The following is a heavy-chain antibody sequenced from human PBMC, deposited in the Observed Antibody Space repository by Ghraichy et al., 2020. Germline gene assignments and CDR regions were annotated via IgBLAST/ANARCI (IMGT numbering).Heavy chain of an antibody. CDR3: ARDDFSYAFGI. CDR1: GGSISGYS. V-gene: IGHV4-4*07. J-gene: IGHJ3*02. CDR2: IHTSGST. Sequence: GSLNISCTVSGGSISGYSWTWTRQPAGKGLEWIGRIHTSGSTNYNPSLKSRVTMSVDTSKNQFSLKLSSVTAADPAMYYCARDDFSYAFGIWGQGTMVTVSS.